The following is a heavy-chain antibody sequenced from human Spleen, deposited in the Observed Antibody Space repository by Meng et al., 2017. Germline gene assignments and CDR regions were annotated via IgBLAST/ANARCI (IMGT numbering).Heavy chain of an antibody. V-gene: IGHV3-74*01. CDR3: ARGDYGDYA. D-gene: IGHD4-17*01. CDR2: IKTDGSNT. Sequence: EVLLVESGGGLVQPGGSLRLSCAASGFSFGSYWMHWVRQVPGKGPVWVSRIKTDGSNTTYADSVKGRFTISRDNAKNTLYLQMNSLRAEDTAVYYCARGDYGDYAWGRGTLVTVSS. CDR1: GFSFGSYW. J-gene: IGHJ2*01.